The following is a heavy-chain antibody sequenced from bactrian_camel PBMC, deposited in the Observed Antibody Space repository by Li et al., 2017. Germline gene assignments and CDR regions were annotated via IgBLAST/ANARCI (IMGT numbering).Heavy chain of an antibody. CDR1: GFTFSSSD. Sequence: QLVESGGGLVQPGGSLRLSCTASGFTFSSSDMSWGRQIPGKGLEWVSTINSGGGSTYHADSVKGRFTISKDNAKNTLYLQLNSLKTEDTAMYYCARDPYCWGEFEYDYWGQGTQVTVS. CDR3: ARDPYCWGEFEYDY. J-gene: IGHJ4*01. V-gene: IGHV3S40*01. CDR2: INSGGGST. D-gene: IGHD3*01.